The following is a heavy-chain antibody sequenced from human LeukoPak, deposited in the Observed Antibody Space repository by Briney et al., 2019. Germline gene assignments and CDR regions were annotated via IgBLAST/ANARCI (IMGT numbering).Heavy chain of an antibody. CDR2: IYSGGST. Sequence: PGGSLRLSCAASGFTVSNNYMSWVRQAPGRRLEWVSVIYSGGSTYYADSVKGRFTISRDNSENTLYLQMNSLRDEDTAVYYCARRFYGMDVWGQGTTVTVSS. CDR3: ARRFYGMDV. CDR1: GFTVSNNY. J-gene: IGHJ6*02. V-gene: IGHV3-53*01.